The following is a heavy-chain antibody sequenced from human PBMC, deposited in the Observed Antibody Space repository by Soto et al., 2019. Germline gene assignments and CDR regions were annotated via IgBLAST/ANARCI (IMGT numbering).Heavy chain of an antibody. CDR2: ISSTTNYI. Sequence: GGSLRLSCAASGFTFTRYSMNWVRPAPGKGLEWVSSISSTTNYIYYGDSMKGRFTISRDNAKNSLYLEMNSLRAEDTAVYYCARESEDLTSNFDYWGQGTLVTVSS. CDR3: ARESEDLTSNFDY. V-gene: IGHV3-21*06. CDR1: GFTFTRYS. J-gene: IGHJ4*02.